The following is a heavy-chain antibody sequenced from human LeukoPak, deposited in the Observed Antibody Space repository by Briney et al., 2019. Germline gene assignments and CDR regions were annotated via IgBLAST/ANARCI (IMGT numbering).Heavy chain of an antibody. CDR1: GFTFSSYG. Sequence: GGSLRLSCEASGFTFSSYGMNWVRQAPGKGLEWVSYIDGTMTNIHYADSVRGRFTISRDNAKNSLYLQMNSLRAEDTAVYYCARENIVGSTWGDIDYWGQGTLVTVSS. D-gene: IGHD1-26*01. V-gene: IGHV3-48*04. J-gene: IGHJ4*02. CDR3: ARENIVGSTWGDIDY. CDR2: IDGTMTNI.